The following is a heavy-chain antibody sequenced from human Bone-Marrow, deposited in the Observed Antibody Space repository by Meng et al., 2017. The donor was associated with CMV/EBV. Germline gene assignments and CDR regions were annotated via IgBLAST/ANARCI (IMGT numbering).Heavy chain of an antibody. V-gene: IGHV1-8*03. J-gene: IGHJ4*02. CDR1: GYTFTSYD. Sequence: ASVKVSRKASGYTFTSYDINWVRQATGQVLEWMGWMNPNSGNTGYAQKFQGRVTITRNTSISTAYMELSSLRSEDTAVYYCARGFGYSSSSDYWGQGTLVTVYS. CDR3: ARGFGYSSSSDY. CDR2: MNPNSGNT. D-gene: IGHD6-13*01.